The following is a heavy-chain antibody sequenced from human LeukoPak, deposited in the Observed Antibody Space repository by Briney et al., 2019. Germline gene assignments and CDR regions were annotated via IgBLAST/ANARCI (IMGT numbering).Heavy chain of an antibody. Sequence: SQTLSLTCTVSGGSISSGGYYWSWIRQPAGKGLEWVGRIYTGGSTNYNPSLKSRVTISVDTSKNQFSLKLTSVTAADTAVYYCARSGLTYYYDSSGYYYLGYWGQGTLVTVSS. CDR1: GGSISSGGYY. J-gene: IGHJ4*02. V-gene: IGHV4-61*02. D-gene: IGHD3-22*01. CDR2: IYTGGST. CDR3: ARSGLTYYYDSSGYYYLGY.